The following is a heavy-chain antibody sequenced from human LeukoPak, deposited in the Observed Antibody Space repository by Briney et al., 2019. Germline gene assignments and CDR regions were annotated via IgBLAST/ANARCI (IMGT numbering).Heavy chain of an antibody. Sequence: GASVKVSCKASGYTFTGYYMHWVRQAPGQGLEWMGWINPYNGDTNYAQKLQGRVTMTTDTSTSTAYMELRSLRSDDTAVYYCARQGWFGEGAFDIWGQGTMVTVSS. D-gene: IGHD3-10*01. J-gene: IGHJ3*02. V-gene: IGHV1-18*04. CDR3: ARQGWFGEGAFDI. CDR2: INPYNGDT. CDR1: GYTFTGYY.